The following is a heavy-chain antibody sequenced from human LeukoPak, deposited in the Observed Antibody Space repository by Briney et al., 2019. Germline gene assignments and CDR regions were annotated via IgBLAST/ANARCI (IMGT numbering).Heavy chain of an antibody. V-gene: IGHV4-4*02. CDR3: ARVNINNWHSCDY. CDR2: IYHGGSP. Sequence: SETLSLTCAVSGGSISSNNWWSWVRQPPGKGLEWIGEIYHGGSPNYNPSLKSRVTISVDKSRNHFSLNLSSVTAADTAVYYCARVNINNWHSCDYWGQGTLVTVSS. D-gene: IGHD1-1*01. CDR1: GGSISSNNW. J-gene: IGHJ4*02.